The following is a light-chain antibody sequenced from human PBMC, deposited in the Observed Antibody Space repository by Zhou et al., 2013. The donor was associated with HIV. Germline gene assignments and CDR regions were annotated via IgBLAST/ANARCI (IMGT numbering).Light chain of an antibody. CDR2: DAS. Sequence: EIVLTQSPGTLSLSPGEGATLSCRASHTISANYLAWYQQKPGQAPRLLIHDASNRATGIPARFSGSGSGTDFTLTISSLEPEDFAIYYCQQRSDWPPAFGGGTKIEIK. V-gene: IGKV3-11*01. CDR1: HTISANY. J-gene: IGKJ4*01. CDR3: QQRSDWPPA.